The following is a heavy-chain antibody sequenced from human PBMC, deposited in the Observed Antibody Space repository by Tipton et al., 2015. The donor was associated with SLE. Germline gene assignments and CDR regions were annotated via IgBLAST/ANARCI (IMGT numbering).Heavy chain of an antibody. CDR2: IYYSGST. CDR3: ARVLAGAFDF. Sequence: TLSLTCTVSGGSISSGSYYWSWIRQPPGKGLEWIGSIYYSGSTYYNPSLKSRVTISVDTSKNQFSLKLSSVTAADTAVYYCARVLAGAFDFWGQGTMVTVSS. D-gene: IGHD6-19*01. CDR1: GGSISSGSYY. V-gene: IGHV4-39*07. J-gene: IGHJ3*01.